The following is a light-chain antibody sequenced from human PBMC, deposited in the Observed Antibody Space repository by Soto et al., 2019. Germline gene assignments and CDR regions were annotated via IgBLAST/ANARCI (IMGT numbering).Light chain of an antibody. V-gene: IGKV1-16*01. CDR2: DAT. J-gene: IGKJ4*01. CDR1: QNINSY. CDR3: QQYERYNPS. Sequence: DIQMTQSPSSLSASVGDRVTIICRASQNINSYLAWFQQKPGKAPKSLIYDATSLQSGVPSRCSGSGSGTDFSLTISSLQPEDAATYYCQQYERYNPSFGGGTKLEI.